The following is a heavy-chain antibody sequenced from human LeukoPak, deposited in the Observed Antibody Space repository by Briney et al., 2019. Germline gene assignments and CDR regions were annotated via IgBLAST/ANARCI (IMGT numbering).Heavy chain of an antibody. J-gene: IGHJ4*02. CDR3: ATHCTNGVCYSQVPR. Sequence: PGGSLRLSCAASGFSFSSYSMNWVRQAPGKGLEWVSSISSSSSYIYYADSVKGRFTVSRDNAMNSLYLQMNSLRAEDTAVYHRATHCTNGVCYSQVPRWGQGTLVTVSS. D-gene: IGHD2-8*01. CDR1: GFSFSSYS. CDR2: ISSSSSYI. V-gene: IGHV3-21*01.